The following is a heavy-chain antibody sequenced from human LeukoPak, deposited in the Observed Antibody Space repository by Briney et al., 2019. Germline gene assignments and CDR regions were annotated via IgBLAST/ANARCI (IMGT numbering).Heavy chain of an antibody. D-gene: IGHD6-13*01. CDR3: ARRENSSSWYFPFDY. Sequence: SETLSLTCTVSGGSISSGGYYWNWIRQPPGKGLEWIGYISHGGSTYYNPSLKSRVTISVDTSKNQFSLKLSSVTAANTAVYYCARRENSSSWYFPFDYWGQGTLVTVSS. CDR2: ISHGGST. CDR1: GGSISSGGYY. J-gene: IGHJ4*02. V-gene: IGHV4-30-2*01.